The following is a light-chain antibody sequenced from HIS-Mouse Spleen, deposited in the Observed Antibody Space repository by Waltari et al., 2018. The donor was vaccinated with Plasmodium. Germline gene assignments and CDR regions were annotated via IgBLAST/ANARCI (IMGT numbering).Light chain of an antibody. CDR3: AAWDDSLSGWV. J-gene: IGLJ3*02. CDR1: SSNIGRTS. CDR2: RNK. Sequence: QSVLTQPPSASGTPGQRVTISCSGTSSNIGRTSVYWYQQLPGTAPKLLSYRNKQRPSGVPDRCSGSKSGTSASLAISGLRSEDEADYYCAAWDDSLSGWVFGGGTKLTVL. V-gene: IGLV1-47*01.